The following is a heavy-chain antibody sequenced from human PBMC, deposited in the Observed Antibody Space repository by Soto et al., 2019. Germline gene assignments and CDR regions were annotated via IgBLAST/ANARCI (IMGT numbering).Heavy chain of an antibody. Sequence: QMQLVQSGAEVKKTGSSVKVSCKSSGYTFTYRYLHWVRQAPGQALVCMGWITPFNVNTNYAQRHQERVTITRDRSVSTAYMELSRLTPEYTAVYYCASPRERQGPYCYGMDVWGQGATVTVSS. CDR2: ITPFNVNT. D-gene: IGHD1-1*01. J-gene: IGHJ6*02. V-gene: IGHV1-45*02. CDR3: ASPRERQGPYCYGMDV. CDR1: GYTFTYRY.